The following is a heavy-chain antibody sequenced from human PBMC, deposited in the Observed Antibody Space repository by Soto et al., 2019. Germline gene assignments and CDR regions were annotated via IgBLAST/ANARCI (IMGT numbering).Heavy chain of an antibody. CDR3: AKGGRIPTSSVDY. Sequence: PGGSLRLSCAASGFTFSYYGLHWVRHAPGKGLEWVAGISYDGSNRYYGDSVKGRFSISRDNPNNTLYLQMSSLRDEDTAVYYCAKGGRIPTSSVDYWGQGTLVTVSS. V-gene: IGHV3-30*18. D-gene: IGHD2-2*01. J-gene: IGHJ4*02. CDR1: GFTFSYYG. CDR2: ISYDGSNR.